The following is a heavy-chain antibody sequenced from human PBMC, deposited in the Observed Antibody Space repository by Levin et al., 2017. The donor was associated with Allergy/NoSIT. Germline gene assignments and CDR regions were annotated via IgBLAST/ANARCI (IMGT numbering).Heavy chain of an antibody. CDR2: INYSGKT. J-gene: IGHJ4*02. V-gene: IGHV4-39*01. CDR1: GGSISSSIFY. Sequence: GSLRLSCAVSGGSISSSIFYWGWIRQPPGTGLEWIASINYSGKTFYNPSLKSRVTISVDTSKNQVSLKLSSVTASDTALYYCARLSGGPQEFDYWGQGTLVTVSS. CDR3: ARLSGGPQEFDY. D-gene: IGHD3-10*01.